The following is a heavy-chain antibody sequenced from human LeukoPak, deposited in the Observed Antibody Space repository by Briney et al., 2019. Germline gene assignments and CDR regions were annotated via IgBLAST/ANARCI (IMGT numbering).Heavy chain of an antibody. Sequence: SVKVSCKASGGTFSGYAISWVRQAPGQGLEWMGGIIPIFGTANYAQKFQGRVTITADESTSTAYMELSSLRSEDTAVYYCARVRYCSSTSCEVPWGQGTLVTVSS. J-gene: IGHJ5*02. CDR2: IIPIFGTA. CDR1: GGTFSGYA. V-gene: IGHV1-69*13. D-gene: IGHD2-2*01. CDR3: ARVRYCSSTSCEVP.